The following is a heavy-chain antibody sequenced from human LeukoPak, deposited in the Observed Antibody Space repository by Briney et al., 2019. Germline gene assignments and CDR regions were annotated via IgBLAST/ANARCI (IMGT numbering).Heavy chain of an antibody. Sequence: GGSLRLSCAASGFTFSTYGMHWVRQAPGKGLEWVANIKQDGSEKYYVDSVKGRFTISRDNAKNSLYLQMNSLRAEDTAVYYCASGPEYSGYDNFDYWGQGTLVTVSS. CDR2: IKQDGSEK. CDR3: ASGPEYSGYDNFDY. J-gene: IGHJ4*02. D-gene: IGHD5-12*01. CDR1: GFTFSTYG. V-gene: IGHV3-7*01.